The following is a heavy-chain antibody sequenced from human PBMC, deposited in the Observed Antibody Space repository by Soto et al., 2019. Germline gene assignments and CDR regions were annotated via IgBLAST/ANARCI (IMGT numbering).Heavy chain of an antibody. V-gene: IGHV5-51*01. CDR3: ARQTYYYDSSGSVSLYAFDI. Sequence: PVESLKISYKGSGCNLTNYCIGWVLQLPGKGLEWMGIIYPGDSDTRYSPSFQGQVTISADKSISTAYLQWSSLKASGTAMYYCARQTYYYDSSGSVSLYAFDIWGQGTMVT. CDR2: IYPGDSDT. D-gene: IGHD3-22*01. J-gene: IGHJ3*02. CDR1: GCNLTNYC.